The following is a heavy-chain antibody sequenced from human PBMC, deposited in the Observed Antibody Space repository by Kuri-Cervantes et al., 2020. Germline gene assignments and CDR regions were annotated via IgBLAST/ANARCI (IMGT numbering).Heavy chain of an antibody. CDR1: GFTFGDYW. CDR2: ISRDGRST. J-gene: IGHJ6*02. V-gene: IGHV3-74*01. Sequence: GESLKISCAASGFTFGDYWMHWVRQVPGKGLVWVSRISRDGRSTSYADSVKGRFTISRDNAKNTLYLQMNSLRAEDTAVYYCASRGTDSSWYRNPYYYYYYGMDVWGQGTTVTVSS. D-gene: IGHD6-13*01. CDR3: ASRGTDSSWYRNPYYYYYYGMDV.